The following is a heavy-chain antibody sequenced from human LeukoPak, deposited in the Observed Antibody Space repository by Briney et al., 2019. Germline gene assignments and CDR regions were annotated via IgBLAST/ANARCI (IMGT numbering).Heavy chain of an antibody. CDR3: AKSGYSYGYRCDY. CDR2: ISYDGSNK. CDR1: GFIFSNYA. D-gene: IGHD5-18*01. V-gene: IGHV3-30*18. Sequence: GGSLRLSCAASGFIFSNYAIHWVRQAPGKGLEWVAVISYDGSNKYYADSVKGRFTISRDNSKNTLYLQMNSLRAEDTAVYYCAKSGYSYGYRCDYWGQGTLVTVSS. J-gene: IGHJ4*02.